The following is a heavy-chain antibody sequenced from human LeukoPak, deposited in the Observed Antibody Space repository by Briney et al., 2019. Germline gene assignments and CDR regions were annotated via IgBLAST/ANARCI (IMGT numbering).Heavy chain of an antibody. CDR1: GYTFTSYG. V-gene: IGHV1-18*04. J-gene: IGHJ6*04. Sequence: ASVKVSCKASGYTFTSYGISWVRQAPGQGLEWMGWISVYNGNTNYAQKLQGRVTMTTDTSTSTAYMELRSLRSDDTAAYYCARDFMLGDGGYVYYGMDVWGKGTTVTVSS. D-gene: IGHD5-12*01. CDR3: ARDFMLGDGGYVYYGMDV. CDR2: ISVYNGNT.